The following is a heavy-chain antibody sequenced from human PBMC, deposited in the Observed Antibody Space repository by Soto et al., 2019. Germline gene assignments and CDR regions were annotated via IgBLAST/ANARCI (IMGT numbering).Heavy chain of an antibody. Sequence: QVQLQESGPGLVKPSGTLSLTCAVSGGSISSSNWWSWVRQPPGKGLELLGEIYHSGDTNYNPSLKIRVTISLDKSNNLLSLKLTSVTAADTAVYYCARLPFYYYAIPVWGQGTTVTLSS. CDR3: ARLPFYYYAIPV. V-gene: IGHV4-4*02. CDR2: IYHSGDT. CDR1: GGSISSSNW. J-gene: IGHJ6*02.